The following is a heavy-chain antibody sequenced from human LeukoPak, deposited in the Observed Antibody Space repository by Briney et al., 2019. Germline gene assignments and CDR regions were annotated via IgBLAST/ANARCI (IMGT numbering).Heavy chain of an antibody. CDR3: ARLSGYYYLVYAFDI. CDR1: GYSFTSYW. J-gene: IGHJ3*02. D-gene: IGHD3-22*01. V-gene: IGHV5-51*01. CDR2: FYPGDSDT. Sequence: GEPLKISCKGSGYSFTSYWIGWVRPMPGKGLEWMGIFYPGDSDTRYTPSFQGQVTISADKSISTAYLKWMCLEAADVALCSCARLSGYYYLVYAFDIWGQGTMVTVSS.